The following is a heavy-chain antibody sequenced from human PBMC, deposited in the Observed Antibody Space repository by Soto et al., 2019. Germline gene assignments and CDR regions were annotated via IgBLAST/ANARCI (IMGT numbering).Heavy chain of an antibody. CDR3: ARQRTLMAFEHYGLDV. Sequence: ASVKVSCKASGYTFTSYGISWVRQAPGQGLEWMGWISAYNGNTKDAQKFQGRVTMSTDTSPSTAYMELRSLRSDDTAVYYCARQRTLMAFEHYGLDVWGQGTTVTVSS. CDR2: ISAYNGNT. J-gene: IGHJ6*02. CDR1: GYTFTSYG. D-gene: IGHD2-2*01. V-gene: IGHV1-18*04.